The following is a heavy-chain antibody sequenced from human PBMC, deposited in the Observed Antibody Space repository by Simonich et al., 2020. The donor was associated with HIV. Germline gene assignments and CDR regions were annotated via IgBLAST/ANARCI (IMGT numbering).Heavy chain of an antibody. V-gene: IGHV4-34*01. Sequence: QVQLQQWGAGLLKPSETLSLTCAVYGGSFSGYYWSWIRQPPGKGLEWSGEINHSGRTNYNPSLKMRVTIAVDTSKNQFSLKLSSVAAADTAVYYCARLTAGGLGEYFQHWGQGTLVTVSS. D-gene: IGHD6-13*01. J-gene: IGHJ1*01. CDR3: ARLTAGGLGEYFQH. CDR2: INHSGRT. CDR1: GGSFSGYY.